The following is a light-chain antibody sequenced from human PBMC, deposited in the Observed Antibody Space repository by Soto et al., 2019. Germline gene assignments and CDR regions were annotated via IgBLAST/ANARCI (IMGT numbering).Light chain of an antibody. CDR1: QSISKW. J-gene: IGKJ1*01. CDR2: DAS. CDR3: QQYSSYSAWT. V-gene: IGKV1-5*01. Sequence: DIQMTQSPSTLSASIGDRVSITCRASQSISKWLAWHQQKPGKVPKLLIYDASTLQSGVPPRFSGSGSGTEFTLTIRSLQPDDIATYYCQQYSSYSAWTFGEGTKVEIK.